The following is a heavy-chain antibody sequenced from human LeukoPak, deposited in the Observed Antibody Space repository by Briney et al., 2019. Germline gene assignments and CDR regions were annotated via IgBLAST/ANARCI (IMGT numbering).Heavy chain of an antibody. CDR1: GFTFSSYA. CDR3: ASAYYYDSSGHRNMMNFNY. CDR2: ISGSGGST. D-gene: IGHD3-22*01. V-gene: IGHV3-23*01. Sequence: GGSLRLSCAASGFTFSSYAMSWVRQAAGKGLEWVSAISGSGGSTYYADSVKGRFTISRDNSKSTLYLQMNSLRAEDRAVYYCASAYYYDSSGHRNMMNFNYWGQGTLVTVSS. J-gene: IGHJ4*02.